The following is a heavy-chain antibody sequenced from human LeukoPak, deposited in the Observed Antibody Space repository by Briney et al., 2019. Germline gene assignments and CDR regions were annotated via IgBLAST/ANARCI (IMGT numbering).Heavy chain of an antibody. J-gene: IGHJ4*02. D-gene: IGHD3-10*01. CDR2: INPSRGST. CDR3: ARVESWESNISNYLDY. Sequence: GASVTVSCMASGYILTSYYMQWVRQAPGQGLEGMGLINPSRGSTIYAHKFQGRVTMTRDMSTSTVYMELSSLRSEDTAVYYCARVESWESNISNYLDYWGQGTLVTVSS. CDR1: GYILTSYY. V-gene: IGHV1-46*01.